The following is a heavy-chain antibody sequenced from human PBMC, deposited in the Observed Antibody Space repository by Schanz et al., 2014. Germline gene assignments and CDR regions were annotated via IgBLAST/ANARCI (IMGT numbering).Heavy chain of an antibody. CDR1: GYTFTSDS. CDR3: ARGGYSSGWYDRDIAHFDY. V-gene: IGHV1-18*04. Sequence: QVQLVQSGAEVKKPGASVKVSCKASGYTFTSDSMHWVRQAPGQGLEWVGWISPYTGNTHYFDKMEGRVTMTTDTSTSTAYMELRSLRSDDTAVYYCARGGYSSGWYDRDIAHFDYWGQGTLVTVSS. CDR2: ISPYTGNT. J-gene: IGHJ4*02. D-gene: IGHD6-19*01.